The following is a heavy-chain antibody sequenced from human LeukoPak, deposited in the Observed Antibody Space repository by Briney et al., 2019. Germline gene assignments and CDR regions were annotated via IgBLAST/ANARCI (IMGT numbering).Heavy chain of an antibody. CDR1: GYTFTSYA. J-gene: IGHJ4*02. D-gene: IGHD3-10*01. Sequence: ASVTVSCKASGYTFTSYAMHWVRQAPGQRLEWMGWINAGNGNTKYSQKFQGRVTITRDTSASTAYMELSSLRSEDTAVYYCARGNVLLWFGELNSFDYWGQGILVTVSS. V-gene: IGHV1-3*01. CDR2: INAGNGNT. CDR3: ARGNVLLWFGELNSFDY.